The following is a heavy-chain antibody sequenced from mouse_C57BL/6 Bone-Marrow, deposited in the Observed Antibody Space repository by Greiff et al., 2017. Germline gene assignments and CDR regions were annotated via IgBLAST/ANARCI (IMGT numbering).Heavy chain of an antibody. CDR1: GYTFTSYW. CDR3: ARSSYGNPWSYFDY. D-gene: IGHD2-1*01. V-gene: IGHV1-64*01. J-gene: IGHJ2*01. Sequence: QVQLKQPGAELVKPGASVKLSCKASGYTFTSYWMHWVKQRPGQGLEWIGMIHPNSGSTNYNEKFKSKATLTVDKYSSTAYMQLSSLTSEDSAVYYGARSSYGNPWSYFDYWGQGTTLTVSS. CDR2: IHPNSGST.